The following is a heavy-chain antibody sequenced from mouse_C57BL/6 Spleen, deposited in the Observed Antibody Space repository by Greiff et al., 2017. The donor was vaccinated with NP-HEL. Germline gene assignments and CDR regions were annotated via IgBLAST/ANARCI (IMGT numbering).Heavy chain of an antibody. CDR2: ISYDGSN. J-gene: IGHJ4*01. V-gene: IGHV3-6*01. CDR1: GYSITSGYY. Sequence: EVKLQESGPGLVKPSQSLSLTCSVTGYSITSGYYWNWIRQFPGKKLEWMGYISYDGSNNYNPSLKNRISITRDTSKNQFFLKLNSVTTEDTATYYCAREKVYYYGSSPYYYAMDYWGQGTSVTVSS. CDR3: AREKVYYYGSSPYYYAMDY. D-gene: IGHD1-1*01.